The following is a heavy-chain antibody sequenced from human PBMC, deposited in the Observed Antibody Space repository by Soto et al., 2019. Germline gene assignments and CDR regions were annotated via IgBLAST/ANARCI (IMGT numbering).Heavy chain of an antibody. CDR3: VRGLYTGYEWGDH. CDR1: GYTFISYD. D-gene: IGHD5-12*01. Sequence: VQLVQSGAEVKKPGASVKVSCKASGYTFISYDINWVRQAPGQGLEWMGWMNPNRGNTDYAQKFQGRVTMTRNTSITTAYIELRGLTSGDTDVYFGVRGLYTGYEWGDHWGQGTLITVSS. J-gene: IGHJ4*02. CDR2: MNPNRGNT. V-gene: IGHV1-8*01.